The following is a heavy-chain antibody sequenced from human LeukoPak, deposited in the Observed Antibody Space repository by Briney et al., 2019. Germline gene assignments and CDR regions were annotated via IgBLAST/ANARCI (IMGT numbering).Heavy chain of an antibody. V-gene: IGHV3-7*01. CDR1: GFTFSSYW. CDR2: IKQDGREK. D-gene: IGHD6-6*01. Sequence: GGSLRLSCAASGFTFSSYWMSWVRQAPGKGLEWVANIKQDGREKYYVDSVKGRFTISRDNAKNSLYLQMNSLRAEDTAVYYCARGPPSSSSDYFDYWGQGTLVTVSS. J-gene: IGHJ4*02. CDR3: ARGPPSSSSDYFDY.